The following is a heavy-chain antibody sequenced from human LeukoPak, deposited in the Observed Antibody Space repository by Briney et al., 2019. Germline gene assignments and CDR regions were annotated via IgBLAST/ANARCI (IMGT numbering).Heavy chain of an antibody. J-gene: IGHJ6*04. D-gene: IGHD3-10*01. CDR2: IDPSDSYT. Sequence: GESLRISCKGSGYRFTSYWISWVRQMPGKGLEWMGRIDPSDSYTNYSPSFQGLVTISADKSISTAYLQWSSLKASDTAMYYCARHSYGSGSYYYYYGMDVWGKGTTVTVSS. CDR1: GYRFTSYW. CDR3: ARHSYGSGSYYYYYGMDV. V-gene: IGHV5-10-1*01.